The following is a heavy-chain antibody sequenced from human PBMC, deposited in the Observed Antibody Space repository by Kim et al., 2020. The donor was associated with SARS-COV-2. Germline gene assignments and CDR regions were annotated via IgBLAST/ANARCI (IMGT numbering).Heavy chain of an antibody. Sequence: SETLSLTCTVSGGSLSSSSYYWGWIRQPPGKGLDWIVTACYIGNTYYNPSLKIRVTISVYTYQNHFTLKLVSVTAPDAAVCDCATHQWYCSGWCVPFYY. D-gene: IGHD6-19*01. CDR1: GGSLSSSSYY. J-gene: IGHJ4*01. CDR3: ATHQWYCSGWCVPFYY. CDR2: ACYIGNT. V-gene: IGHV4-39*01.